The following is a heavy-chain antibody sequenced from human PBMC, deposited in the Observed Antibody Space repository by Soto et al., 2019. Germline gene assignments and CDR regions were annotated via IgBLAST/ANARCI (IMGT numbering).Heavy chain of an antibody. Sequence: SETLSLTCTVSGGSISSSSYYWGWIRQPPGKGLEWIGSIYYSGSTYYNPSLKSRVTISVDTSKNQFSLKLSSVTAADTAVYYCARHSRSRTAMAHFDYWGQGTLVTVSS. V-gene: IGHV4-39*01. CDR1: GGSISSSSYY. J-gene: IGHJ4*02. D-gene: IGHD5-18*01. CDR3: ARHSRSRTAMAHFDY. CDR2: IYYSGST.